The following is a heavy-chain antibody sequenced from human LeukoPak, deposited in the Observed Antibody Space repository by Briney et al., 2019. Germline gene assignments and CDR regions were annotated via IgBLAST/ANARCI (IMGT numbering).Heavy chain of an antibody. Sequence: SGGSLRLSCAASGFTFSSYAMSWVRQAPGKGLEWVSAISGSGGSTYYADSVKGRFTISRDNSKNTLYLQMNSLRAEDTAVYYCAKVSSKWGLVNYFDYWGQGTLVTVSS. CDR2: ISGSGGST. D-gene: IGHD1-26*01. CDR3: AKVSSKWGLVNYFDY. V-gene: IGHV3-23*01. J-gene: IGHJ4*02. CDR1: GFTFSSYA.